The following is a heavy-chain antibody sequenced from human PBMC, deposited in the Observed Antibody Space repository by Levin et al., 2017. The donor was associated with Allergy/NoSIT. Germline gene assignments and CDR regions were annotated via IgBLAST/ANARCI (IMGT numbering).Heavy chain of an antibody. D-gene: IGHD2-2*01. CDR3: AKEYGRYCSSTSCYDFDY. CDR2: ISYDGSNK. CDR1: GFTFSSYG. J-gene: IGHJ4*02. Sequence: GGSLRLSCAASGFTFSSYGMHWVRQAPGKGLEWVAVISYDGSNKYYADSVKGRFTISRDNSKNTLYLQMNSLRAEDTAVYYCAKEYGRYCSSTSCYDFDYWGQGTLVTVFS. V-gene: IGHV3-30*18.